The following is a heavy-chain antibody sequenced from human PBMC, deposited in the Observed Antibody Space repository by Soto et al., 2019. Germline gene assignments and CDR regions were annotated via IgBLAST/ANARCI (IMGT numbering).Heavy chain of an antibody. J-gene: IGHJ4*02. CDR3: AKDQGSSWYEIDY. Sequence: GGSLRLSCAASGFNFSNYAVTWVRQAPGKGLEWVSTISGSGGSTYYADPVKGRFTISRDNSKNTLYLQMNSLRAEDTAVYYCAKDQGSSWYEIDYWGQGTLVTVSS. D-gene: IGHD6-13*01. V-gene: IGHV3-23*01. CDR1: GFNFSNYA. CDR2: ISGSGGST.